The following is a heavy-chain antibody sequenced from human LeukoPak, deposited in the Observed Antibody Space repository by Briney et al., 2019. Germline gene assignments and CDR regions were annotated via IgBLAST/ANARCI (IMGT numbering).Heavy chain of an antibody. V-gene: IGHV3-21*01. Sequence: GGSLRLSCAASGFTFSGAAMEWVRQAPGKGLEWVSSITGDSIWIYYADSVKGRFTISRDNTKNSLSLQMNSLRAEDTAVYYCARPIPTGSYYFDYWGQGTLVTVSS. CDR2: ITGDSIWI. CDR1: GFTFSGAA. J-gene: IGHJ4*02. D-gene: IGHD2-8*02. CDR3: ARPIPTGSYYFDY.